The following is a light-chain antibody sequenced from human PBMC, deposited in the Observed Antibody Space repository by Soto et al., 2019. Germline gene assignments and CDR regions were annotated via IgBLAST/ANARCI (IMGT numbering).Light chain of an antibody. CDR3: QQRTDSEIT. J-gene: IGKJ3*01. V-gene: IGKV3-11*01. Sequence: EIVVTQSPATLSLSPGERATLSCRATQSVSRYLAWYQQKPGQAPRLLIYDASNRATGIPARFSGSGSGTDFTLTISSLEPEDFAVYYCQQRTDSEITFGPGTKVDI. CDR1: QSVSRY. CDR2: DAS.